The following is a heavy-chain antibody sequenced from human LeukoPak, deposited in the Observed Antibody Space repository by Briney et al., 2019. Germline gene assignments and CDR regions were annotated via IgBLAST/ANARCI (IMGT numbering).Heavy chain of an antibody. J-gene: IGHJ4*02. V-gene: IGHV3-53*01. CDR3: ARVPTTVTTVYFDY. CDR1: GFPVRSNY. CDR2: IYSGGST. Sequence: PGGSLILSCQASGFPVRSNYMSWVRQAPGKGLEWVPVIYSGGSTYYADSVKGRFTISRDNSKNTLYLQMNSLRAEDTAVYYCARVPTTVTTVYFDYWGQGTLVTVSS. D-gene: IGHD4-17*01.